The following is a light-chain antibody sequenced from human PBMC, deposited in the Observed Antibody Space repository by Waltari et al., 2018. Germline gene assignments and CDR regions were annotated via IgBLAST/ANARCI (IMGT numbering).Light chain of an antibody. V-gene: IGLV2-14*01. CDR3: SSYTSSSTHNYV. J-gene: IGLJ1*01. CDR1: RSDVGGYNY. Sequence: QSALTQPASVSGSPGQSITISCTGTRSDVGGYNYVSWYQQHPGKAPKLMIYEVSNRPSGVSNRFSGSKSGNTASLTISGLQAEDEADYYCSSYTSSSTHNYVFGTGTKVTVL. CDR2: EVS.